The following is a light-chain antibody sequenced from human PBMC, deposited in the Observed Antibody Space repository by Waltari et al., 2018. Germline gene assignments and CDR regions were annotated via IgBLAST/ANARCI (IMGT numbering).Light chain of an antibody. J-gene: IGLJ3*02. CDR1: SSNIGSNT. CDR2: ENS. CDR3: ATWDASLNGRV. Sequence: QSVLTQPPSASGTPGQRVTISCSGSSSNIGSNTVNWYQYLPGPAPKLLIYENSQRPSGVPDRFSGSKSGTSASLAISGLQSDDEADYYCATWDASLNGRVFGGGTKLTVL. V-gene: IGLV1-44*01.